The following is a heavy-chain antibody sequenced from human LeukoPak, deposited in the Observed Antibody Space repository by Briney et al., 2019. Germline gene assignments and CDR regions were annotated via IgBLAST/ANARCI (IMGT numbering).Heavy chain of an antibody. J-gene: IGHJ4*02. CDR3: ARDRYGDYLGMFDY. CDR1: GGSISSYY. CDR2: IYYSGST. V-gene: IGHV4-59*01. D-gene: IGHD4-17*01. Sequence: SETLSLTCTVSGGSISSYYWSWLRQPPGKGLEWIGYIYYSGSTNYNPSLKSRVTISVDTSKNQFSLKLSSVTAADTAVYYCARDRYGDYLGMFDYWGQGTLVTVSS.